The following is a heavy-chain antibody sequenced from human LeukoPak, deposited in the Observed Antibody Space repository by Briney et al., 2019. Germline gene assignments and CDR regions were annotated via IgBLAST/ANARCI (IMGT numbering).Heavy chain of an antibody. J-gene: IGHJ4*02. CDR2: ISSSGSTI. CDR3: ARGYRSSWLDFDY. V-gene: IGHV3-11*01. Sequence: GGSLRLSCAASGFTFSDYYMSWIRQAPGEGMEWVSYISSSGSTIYYADSVKGRFTISRDNAKNSLYLQMNSLRAEDTAVYYCARGYRSSWLDFDYWGQGTLVTVSS. CDR1: GFTFSDYY. D-gene: IGHD6-13*01.